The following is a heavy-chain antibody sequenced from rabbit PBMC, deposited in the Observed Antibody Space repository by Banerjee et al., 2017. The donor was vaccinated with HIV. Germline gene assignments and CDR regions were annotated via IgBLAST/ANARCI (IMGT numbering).Heavy chain of an antibody. D-gene: IGHD5-1*01. CDR1: GFSLSASDF. Sequence: QEQVVESGGGLVQPEGSLTLTCTASGFSLSASDFIYWVRQAPGKGLEWIACVYTGSSGNTYYASWAKGRFAISKTSSTTVTLQMTSLTVADTATYFCARAGEGGDGYLNLWGPGTLVTVS. V-gene: IGHV1S45*01. J-gene: IGHJ4*01. CDR3: ARAGEGGDGYLNL. CDR2: VYTGSSGNT.